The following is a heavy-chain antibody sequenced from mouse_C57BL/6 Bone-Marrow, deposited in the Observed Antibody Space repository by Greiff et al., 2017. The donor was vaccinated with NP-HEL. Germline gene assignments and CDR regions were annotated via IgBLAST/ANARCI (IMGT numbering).Heavy chain of an antibody. CDR2: IDPEDGET. D-gene: IGHD1-1*01. J-gene: IGHJ2*01. V-gene: IGHV14-2*01. CDR3: ASFNTTVVEGDY. CDR1: GFTITDYY. Sequence: EVQLQQSGAELVKPGASVKLSCTASGFTITDYYMHWVKQRPEQGLEWIGRIDPEDGETKYAPKFQGKATITADTSSNAAYLQLSSLTSEDSAVYYCASFNTTVVEGDYWGKGTTLTVSS.